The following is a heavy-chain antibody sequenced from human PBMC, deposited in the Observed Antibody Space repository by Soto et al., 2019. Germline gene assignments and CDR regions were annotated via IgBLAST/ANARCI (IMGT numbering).Heavy chain of an antibody. CDR2: ITATSVST. D-gene: IGHD2-15*01. V-gene: IGHV3-23*01. J-gene: IGHJ5*02. CDR1: GFTFSSYA. CDR3: ARARGQCVDDSCYPNWFDP. Sequence: EVQLLESGGDLVQPGVSLRLSCAASGFTFSSYAMSWVRQAPGKGLEWVSGITATSVSTYYADSVKGRFTISRDNSENTVYLQMNRLRVEDTAIYYCARARGQCVDDSCYPNWFDPWGQGTLVTVSS.